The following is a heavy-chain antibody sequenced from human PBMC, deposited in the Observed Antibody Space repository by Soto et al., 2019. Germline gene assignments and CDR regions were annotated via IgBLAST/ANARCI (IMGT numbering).Heavy chain of an antibody. CDR3: ARSYSSSWYAYSEYYYYYGMDV. V-gene: IGHV1-8*01. CDR2: MNPNSGNT. D-gene: IGHD6-13*01. Sequence: ASVKVSCKASGYTFTSYDINWVRLATGQGLEWMGWMNPNSGNTGYAQKFQGRVTMTRNTSISTAYMELSSLRSEDTAVYYCARSYSSSWYAYSEYYYYYGMDVWGQGTTVTVSS. J-gene: IGHJ6*02. CDR1: GYTFTSYD.